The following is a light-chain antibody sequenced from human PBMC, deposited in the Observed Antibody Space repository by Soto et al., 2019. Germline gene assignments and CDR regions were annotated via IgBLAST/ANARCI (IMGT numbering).Light chain of an antibody. CDR2: LNSDGSH. J-gene: IGLJ2*01. CDR1: IGHSSYA. CDR3: QTWGTGIHVV. V-gene: IGLV4-69*01. Sequence: QSVLTQSPSASASLGASVKLTCTLSIGHSSYAIAWHQQQPEKGPRYLMKLNSDGSHSKGDGIPDRFSGSSSGDERYLTISSLQSEDEADYYCQTWGTGIHVVFGGGTKLTVL.